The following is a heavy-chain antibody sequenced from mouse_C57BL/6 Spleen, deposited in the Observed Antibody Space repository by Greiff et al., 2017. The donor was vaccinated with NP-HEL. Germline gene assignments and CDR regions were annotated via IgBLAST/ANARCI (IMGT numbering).Heavy chain of an antibody. D-gene: IGHD2-4*01. Sequence: EVKLVESGGGLVKPGGSLKLSCAASGFTFSDYGMHWVRQAPEKGLEWVAYISSGSSTIYYADTVKGRFTISRDNAKNTLFLQMTSLRSEDTAMYYCARDGDYDVDWYFDVWGTGTTVTVSS. CDR2: ISSGSSTI. J-gene: IGHJ1*03. CDR1: GFTFSDYG. V-gene: IGHV5-17*01. CDR3: ARDGDYDVDWYFDV.